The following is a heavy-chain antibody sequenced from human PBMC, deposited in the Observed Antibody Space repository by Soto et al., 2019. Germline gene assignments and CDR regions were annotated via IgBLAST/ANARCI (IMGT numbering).Heavy chain of an antibody. J-gene: IGHJ6*03. CDR2: ISGSGGST. Sequence: GGSLRLSCAASGFTFSSYAMSWVRQAPGKGLEWVSAISGSGGSTYYADSVKGRFTISRDNSKNTLYLQMNSLRAEDTAVYYCARSFWSGYYEYYYYYMDVWGKGTTVTVSS. CDR1: GFTFSSYA. D-gene: IGHD3-3*01. CDR3: ARSFWSGYYEYYYYYMDV. V-gene: IGHV3-23*01.